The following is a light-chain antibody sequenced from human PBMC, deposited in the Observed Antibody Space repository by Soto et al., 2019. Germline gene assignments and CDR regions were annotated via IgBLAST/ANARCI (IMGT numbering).Light chain of an antibody. V-gene: IGKV1-33*01. CDR3: QQYDTLPT. J-gene: IGKJ3*01. CDR2: DAS. CDR1: QDISNY. Sequence: DIQMTQSPSSLSASVGDRVTITCQASQDISNYLNWYQQKPGKAPKLLIFDASNLETGVPSRFSGSGSGSDFTFTISSLQPEDFATYYCQQYDTLPTFGPGTRVDIK.